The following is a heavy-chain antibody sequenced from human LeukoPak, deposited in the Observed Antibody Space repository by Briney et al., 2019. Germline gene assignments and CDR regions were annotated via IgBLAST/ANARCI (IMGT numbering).Heavy chain of an antibody. V-gene: IGHV4-61*01. D-gene: IGHD5-24*01. CDR3: ARDSVTREMATRYDY. Sequence: ASETLSLTCTVSGGSISGSSYYWSWIRQPPGKGLEWIGYIYYSGSTNYNPSLKSRVTISVDTSKNQFSLKLSSVTAADTAVYYCARDSVTREMATRYDYWGQGTLVTVSS. CDR1: GGSISGSSYY. J-gene: IGHJ4*02. CDR2: IYYSGST.